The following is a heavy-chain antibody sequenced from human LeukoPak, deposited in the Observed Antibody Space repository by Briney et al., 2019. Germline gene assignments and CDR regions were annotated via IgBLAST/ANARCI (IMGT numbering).Heavy chain of an antibody. Sequence: GRSLRLSCAASGFTFSSYGMHWVRQAPGKGLEWVAVIWYDGSNKYYADSVKGRFTISRDNSKNTLYLQMNSLRAEDTAVYYCARGPQINYDFWSGYYYYYYYYMDVWGKGTTVTVSS. D-gene: IGHD3-3*01. CDR1: GFTFSSYG. V-gene: IGHV3-33*01. CDR2: IWYDGSNK. J-gene: IGHJ6*03. CDR3: ARGPQINYDFWSGYYYYYYYYMDV.